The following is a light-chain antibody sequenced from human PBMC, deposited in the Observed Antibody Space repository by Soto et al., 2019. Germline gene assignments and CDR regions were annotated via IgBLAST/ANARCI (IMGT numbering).Light chain of an antibody. Sequence: QSVLTQPPSASGSPGQSVTISCTGTSSDVGGYNYVSWYQQHPGKAPKLMISEVSKRHSGVPDRFSGSKSGNTASLTVSGLQAEEEADYYCSSFAGNNNLVFGGGTKLTVL. CDR2: EVS. V-gene: IGLV2-8*01. CDR1: SSDVGGYNY. CDR3: SSFAGNNNLV. J-gene: IGLJ2*01.